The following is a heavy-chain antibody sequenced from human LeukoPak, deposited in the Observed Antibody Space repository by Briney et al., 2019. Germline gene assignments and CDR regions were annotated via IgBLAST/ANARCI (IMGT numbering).Heavy chain of an antibody. Sequence: ASVKLSCKASGYTFTSYGISCVRQAPGQGLEWMGWISAYNGNTNYAQKLQGRVTMTTDTSTSTAYMELRSLRSDDTAVYYGARAYLLVVAAKDVDYWGQGTLVTVSS. CDR1: GYTFTSYG. V-gene: IGHV1-18*01. J-gene: IGHJ4*02. D-gene: IGHD2-15*01. CDR3: ARAYLLVVAAKDVDY. CDR2: ISAYNGNT.